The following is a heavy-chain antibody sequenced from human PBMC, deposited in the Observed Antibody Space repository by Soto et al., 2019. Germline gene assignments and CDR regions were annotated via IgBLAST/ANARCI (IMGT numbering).Heavy chain of an antibody. CDR3: AKDRRAGGNSAFYFDF. CDR1: GFKFSNYA. Sequence: GGSLRLSCGASGFKFSNYAMSWVRQAPGKGLGWVSLISATGGGTYYADSVKGRFTISRDNSHNTLYLQVHSLTAEDTAVYYCAKDRRAGGNSAFYFDFWGQGAQVTVSS. J-gene: IGHJ4*02. V-gene: IGHV3-23*01. CDR2: ISATGGGT. D-gene: IGHD3-16*01.